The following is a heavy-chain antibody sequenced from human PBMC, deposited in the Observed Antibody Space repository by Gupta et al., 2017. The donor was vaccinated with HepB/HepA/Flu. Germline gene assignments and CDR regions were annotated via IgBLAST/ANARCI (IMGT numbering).Heavy chain of an antibody. CDR3: ASESIVVLTGGIDY. Sequence: VSGGSVSSGSYYWSWIRQPPGMGLEWIGYVYYTGSTNYNPSLKSRVTMSVDTSKNQFSLKLNSVTAADTAVYYGASESIVVLTGGIDYWGQGTLVTVSS. V-gene: IGHV4-61*01. CDR2: VYYTGST. D-gene: IGHD3-22*01. CDR1: GGSVSSGSYY. J-gene: IGHJ4*02.